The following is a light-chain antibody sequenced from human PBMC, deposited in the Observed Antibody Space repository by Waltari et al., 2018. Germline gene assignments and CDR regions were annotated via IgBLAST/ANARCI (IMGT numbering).Light chain of an antibody. J-gene: IGKJ1*01. V-gene: IGKV1-5*03. CDR3: QQYNTYSRT. CDR2: KAS. CDR1: QSINSW. Sequence: DIQMTQSPSTLSASVGDRVIITCRASQSINSWLAWYQQKPGKAPKFLISKASILESGVPSRFSGSGSGTEFTLTISSLQPDDFATYYCQQYNTYSRTFGQGTTVEFK.